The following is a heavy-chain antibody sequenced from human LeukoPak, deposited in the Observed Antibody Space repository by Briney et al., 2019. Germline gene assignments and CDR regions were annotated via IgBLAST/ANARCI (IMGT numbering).Heavy chain of an antibody. CDR3: ARDLYVYMDV. CDR2: IYSSGST. Sequence: SETLSLTCTVSSGSISSGTYYWSWIRQPAGKGLEWIGRIYSSGSTNYNPSLKSRVTISVDTSKNQFSLKLSSVTAADTAVYYCARDLYVYMDVWGKGTTVTVSS. D-gene: IGHD3-16*01. V-gene: IGHV4-61*02. J-gene: IGHJ6*03. CDR1: SGSISSGTYY.